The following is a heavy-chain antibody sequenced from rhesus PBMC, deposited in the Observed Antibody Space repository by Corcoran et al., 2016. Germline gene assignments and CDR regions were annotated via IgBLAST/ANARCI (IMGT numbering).Heavy chain of an antibody. J-gene: IGHJ5-1*01. V-gene: IGHV4-173*01. Sequence: QLQLQASGPGRVKPSETLSLTCAVSGGSIRSNWWSWIRQPPGKGLEWIGRISGNGGSTSYNPSLKSRLTISTDTSKNQLSLKLISVTAADTAVYYCARAFDVWGPGVLVTVSS. CDR1: GGSIRSNW. CDR3: ARAFDV. CDR2: ISGNGGST.